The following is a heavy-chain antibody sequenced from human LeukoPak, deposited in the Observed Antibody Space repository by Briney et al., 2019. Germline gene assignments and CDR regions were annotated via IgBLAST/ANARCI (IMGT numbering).Heavy chain of an antibody. CDR3: ARQYTGFDY. D-gene: IGHD5-12*01. CDR2: IYPGDSDT. CDR1: GFTFTSYW. V-gene: IGHV5-51*01. J-gene: IGHJ4*02. Sequence: RGESLKISCKGSGFTFTSYWIAWVRQMPGKGLEWMGIIYPGDSDTRYSPSFQGQVTLSADKSIGTAYLQWSSLKASDTAMYYCARQYTGFDYWGQGTLVTVSS.